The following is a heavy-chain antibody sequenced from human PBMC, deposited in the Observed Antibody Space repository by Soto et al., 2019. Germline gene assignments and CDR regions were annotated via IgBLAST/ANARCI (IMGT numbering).Heavy chain of an antibody. CDR2: IHHSGST. CDR3: ARTNNGYRSGWYNWFDP. J-gene: IGHJ5*02. Sequence: QVQLQASGPGLVKPSWTLSLTCAVSGDSIDSKHWWSWVRQPPGKGLEWIGEIHHSGSTNYNPSLKNRVTTSVDKSKNQVALNLTSVTAADTAFYYCARTNNGYRSGWYNWFDPWGQGTLVTVSS. V-gene: IGHV4-4*02. D-gene: IGHD6-19*01. CDR1: GDSIDSKHW.